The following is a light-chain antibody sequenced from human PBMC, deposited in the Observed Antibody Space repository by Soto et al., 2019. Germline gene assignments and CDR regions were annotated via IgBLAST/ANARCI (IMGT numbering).Light chain of an antibody. CDR3: QHYGSSPPNT. CDR1: QSVSSY. V-gene: IGKV3-20*01. J-gene: IGKJ2*01. Sequence: EIVMTQSPATLSLSPGERATLSCRASQSVSSYLAWYQQKPGQAPRLLIYAASTRATGIPDRFSGSRSETDFTLTISRLEPEDFAVYYCQHYGSSPPNTFGQGTKVDIK. CDR2: AAS.